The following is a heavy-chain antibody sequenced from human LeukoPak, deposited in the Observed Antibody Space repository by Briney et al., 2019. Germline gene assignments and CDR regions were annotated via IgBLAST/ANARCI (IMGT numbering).Heavy chain of an antibody. D-gene: IGHD2-15*01. CDR2: INHSGST. J-gene: IGHJ4*02. V-gene: IGHV4-34*01. CDR3: ARGAAGARDFDY. CDR1: GGSFSGYY. Sequence: SETPSLTCAVYGGSFSGYYWSWIRQPPGKGLEWIGEINHSGSTNYNPSLKSRVTISVDTSKNQFSLKLSSVTAADTAVYYCARGAAGARDFDYWGQGTLVTVSS.